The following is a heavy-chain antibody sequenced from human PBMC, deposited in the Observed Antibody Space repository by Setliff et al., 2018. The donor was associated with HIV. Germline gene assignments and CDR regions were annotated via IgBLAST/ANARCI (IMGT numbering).Heavy chain of an antibody. CDR2: ISNDGGRE. CDR3: ARKLRPGHGVDV. J-gene: IGHJ6*02. CDR1: GFTFTNYW. Sequence: GGSLRLSCAASGFTFTNYWMAWIRQAPGRGLEWAAIISNDGGREYYVDSVKGRFTISRDNAKNSMDLQMNSLRAEDTAIYYCARKLRPGHGVDVWGQGTTVTVSS. V-gene: IGHV3-7*01. D-gene: IGHD3-10*01.